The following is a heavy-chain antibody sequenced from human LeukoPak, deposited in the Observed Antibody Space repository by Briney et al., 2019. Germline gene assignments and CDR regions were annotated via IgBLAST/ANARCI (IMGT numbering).Heavy chain of an antibody. Sequence: ASVKVSCKASGYTFTSYYMHWVRQAPGQGLEWMGIINPSGGGTSYAQKFQGRVTMTRDTSTNTVYMELSSLRSEDTAVYYCARALRSYSSEDHWGQGTLVTVSS. CDR2: INPSGGGT. D-gene: IGHD3-22*01. J-gene: IGHJ4*02. CDR1: GYTFTSYY. V-gene: IGHV1-46*01. CDR3: ARALRSYSSEDH.